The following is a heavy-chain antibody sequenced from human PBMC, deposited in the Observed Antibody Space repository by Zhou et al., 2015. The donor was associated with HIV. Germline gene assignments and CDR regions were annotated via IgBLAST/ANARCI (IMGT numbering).Heavy chain of an antibody. CDR2: IIPIFGTA. CDR1: GGTFSSYA. J-gene: IGHJ6*02. V-gene: IGHV1-69*01. D-gene: IGHD5-12*01. CDR3: ARDKVVRGYPTYYYYGMDV. Sequence: QVYLVQSGAELRKPGSSVKVSCKASGGTFSSYAISWVRQAPGQGLEWMGGIIPIFGTANYAQKFQGRVTITADESTSTAYMELSSLRSEDTAVYYCARDKVVRGYPTYYYYGMDVWGQGTTVTVSS.